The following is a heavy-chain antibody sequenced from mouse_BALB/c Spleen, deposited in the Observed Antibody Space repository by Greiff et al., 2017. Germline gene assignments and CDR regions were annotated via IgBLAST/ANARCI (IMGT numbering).Heavy chain of an antibody. CDR3: ARYSEAMDY. Sequence: EVNLVESGGGLVQPGGSLKLSCAASGFTFSSYTMSWVRQTPEKRLEWVAYISNGGGSTYYPDTVKGRFTISRDNAKNTLYLQMSSLKSEDTAMYYCARYSEAMDYWGQGTSVTVSS. J-gene: IGHJ4*01. CDR1: GFTFSSYT. D-gene: IGHD3-1*01. CDR2: ISNGGGST. V-gene: IGHV5-12-2*01.